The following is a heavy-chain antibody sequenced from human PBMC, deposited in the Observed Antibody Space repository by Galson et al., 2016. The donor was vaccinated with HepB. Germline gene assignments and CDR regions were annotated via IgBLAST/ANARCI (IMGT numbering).Heavy chain of an antibody. D-gene: IGHD2-2*01. V-gene: IGHV2-70*10. CDR2: IDWDDDK. J-gene: IGHJ3*01. CDR1: GFSLSTSAMS. CDR3: ARPYCTSAGCYCDAFDL. Sequence: PALVKPTQTLTLTCTLSGFSLSTSAMSVSWIRQPPGKALEWVARIDWDDDKYYSTSLRSRLTISKDTSNNQVVLTVTNMDSVDTATYYCARPYCTSAGCYCDAFDLWGPGTMVTVSS.